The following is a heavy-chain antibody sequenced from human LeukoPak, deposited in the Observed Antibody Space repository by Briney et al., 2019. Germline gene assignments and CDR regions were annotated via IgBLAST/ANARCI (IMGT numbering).Heavy chain of an antibody. D-gene: IGHD2-15*01. CDR3: ATDRCYPPCRGGMDV. J-gene: IGHJ6*02. V-gene: IGHV1-24*01. Sequence: ASVKVSCKVSGHSLSDLSLQWVRQAAGKGLDWMGGFDPEESDMIYAPNFQGRVTMAEDTSIDTAYMELSSLRFDDTAVYYCATDRCYPPCRGGMDVWGQGTTITVSS. CDR2: FDPEESDM. CDR1: GHSLSDLS.